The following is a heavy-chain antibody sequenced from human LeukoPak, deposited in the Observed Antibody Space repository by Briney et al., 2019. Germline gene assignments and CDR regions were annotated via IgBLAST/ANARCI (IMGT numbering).Heavy chain of an antibody. CDR1: GGSISSGDYY. D-gene: IGHD3-22*01. CDR3: ASRDTYYYDSSPAGMDV. J-gene: IGHJ6*02. V-gene: IGHV4-30-4*01. Sequence: ASQTLSLTCTVSGGSISSGDYYWSWIRQPPGKGLEWIGHIYYSGSTYYNPSLKSRVTISVDTSKNQFSLKLSSVTAADTAVYYCASRDTYYYDSSPAGMDVWGQGTTVTVSS. CDR2: IYYSGST.